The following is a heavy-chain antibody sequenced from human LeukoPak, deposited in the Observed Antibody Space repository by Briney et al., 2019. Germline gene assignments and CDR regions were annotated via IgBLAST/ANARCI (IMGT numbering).Heavy chain of an antibody. J-gene: IGHJ4*02. CDR3: ARVKWRCSSTSCPTFDY. CDR2: IYHSGST. CDR1: GGSLSSGGYS. V-gene: IGHV4-30-2*01. D-gene: IGHD2-2*01. Sequence: SQTLSLTRAVSGGSLSSGGYSWSWIRQPPGKGLEWIGYIYHSGSTYYNPSLKSRVTISVDRSKNQFSLKLSSVTAADTAVYYCARVKWRCSSTSCPTFDYWGQGTLVTVSS.